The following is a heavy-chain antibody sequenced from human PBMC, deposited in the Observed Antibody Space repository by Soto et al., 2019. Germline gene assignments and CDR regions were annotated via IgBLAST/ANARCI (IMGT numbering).Heavy chain of an antibody. CDR2: FYYSGST. Sequence: PSETLSLTCTVSGGSISSGGYYWSWIRQHPGKGLEWTGNFYYSGSTYYNPSFKSRVPISVDTSNNQFSLKLSFVTAADTAVYYCARHVEGGSSSGWSRYYYMDVWGKGTTVTVSS. J-gene: IGHJ6*03. CDR3: ARHVEGGSSSGWSRYYYMDV. CDR1: GGSISSGGYY. D-gene: IGHD6-6*01. V-gene: IGHV4-39*01.